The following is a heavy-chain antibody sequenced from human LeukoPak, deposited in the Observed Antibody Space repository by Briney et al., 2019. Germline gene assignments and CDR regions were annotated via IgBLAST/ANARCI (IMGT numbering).Heavy chain of an antibody. CDR1: GGSFSGYY. CDR2: INHSGST. D-gene: IGHD2-21*01. Sequence: SETLSLTCAVYGGSFSGYYWSWIRQPPGKGLEWIGEINHSGSTNYSPSLKSRVTISVDTSKNQFSLKLSSVTAADTAVYYCARIDNVDYFDYWGQGTLVTVSS. V-gene: IGHV4-34*01. J-gene: IGHJ4*02. CDR3: ARIDNVDYFDY.